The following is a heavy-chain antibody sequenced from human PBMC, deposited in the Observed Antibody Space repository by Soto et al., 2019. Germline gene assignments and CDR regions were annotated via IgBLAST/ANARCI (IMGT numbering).Heavy chain of an antibody. CDR3: ARDEMSKTYYDFWSGYYRAPNDAFDI. CDR2: ISAYNGNT. Sequence: ASVKVSCKASGYTFTSYGISWVRQAPGQGLEWMGWISAYNGNTNYAQKLQGRVTMTTDTSTSTAYMELRSLRSDDTAVYYCARDEMSKTYYDFWSGYYRAPNDAFDIWGQGTMVTVSS. J-gene: IGHJ3*02. CDR1: GYTFTSYG. V-gene: IGHV1-18*04. D-gene: IGHD3-3*01.